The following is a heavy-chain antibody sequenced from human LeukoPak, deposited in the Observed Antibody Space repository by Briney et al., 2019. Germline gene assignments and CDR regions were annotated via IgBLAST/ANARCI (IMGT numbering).Heavy chain of an antibody. CDR3: ARQARPRDWNDGGYFDY. CDR2: IYYSGST. V-gene: IGHV4-59*08. J-gene: IGHJ4*02. CDR1: GGSISSYY. Sequence: PSETPSLTCTVSGGSISSYYWSWIRQPPGKGLEWIGYIYYSGSTNYNPSLKSRVTISVDTSKNQFSLKLSSVTAADTAVYYCARQARPRDWNDGGYFDYWGQGTLVTVSS. D-gene: IGHD1-1*01.